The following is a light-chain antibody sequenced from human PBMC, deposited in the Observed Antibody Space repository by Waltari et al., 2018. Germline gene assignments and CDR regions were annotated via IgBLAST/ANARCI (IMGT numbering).Light chain of an antibody. Sequence: QSALTQPASVSGSPGQSITISCTGTNNDVGASKFVSWYQQHPGRAPQPLIYDVTERPSGISYRFSGAKSANTASLTISGLLPEDEAIYYCCSFTATHTLLFGGGTTVTVL. CDR3: CSFTATHTLL. CDR1: NNDVGASKF. CDR2: DVT. V-gene: IGLV2-14*03. J-gene: IGLJ2*01.